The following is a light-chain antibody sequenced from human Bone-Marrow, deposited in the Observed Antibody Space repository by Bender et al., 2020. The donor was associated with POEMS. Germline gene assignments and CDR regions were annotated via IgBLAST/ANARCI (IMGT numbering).Light chain of an antibody. CDR3: QAWDTYSGR. J-gene: IGLJ2*01. Sequence: SYEVTQPPSVSVSPGQTASITCSGDDLGDKYVAWYQQKPGQSPVLVIYQDTKRPSGIPERFSGSNSGNTATLTISGTQAMDEADYYCQAWDTYSGRFGGGTK. CDR1: DLGDKY. V-gene: IGLV3-1*01. CDR2: QDT.